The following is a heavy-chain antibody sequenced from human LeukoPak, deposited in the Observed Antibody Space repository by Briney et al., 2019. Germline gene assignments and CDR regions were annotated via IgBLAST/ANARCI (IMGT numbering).Heavy chain of an antibody. V-gene: IGHV3-74*01. J-gene: IGHJ4*02. Sequence: GGSLRLSCAASGFSFSTYCMHWVRQAPGKGPMWVSRICPDGTVTNYADSVKARFSISRDNARNTVCLQMNSLRAEDTAVYYCVRDFRSADYWGQGTLVTVPS. CDR3: VRDFRSADY. CDR2: ICPDGTVT. CDR1: GFSFSTYC.